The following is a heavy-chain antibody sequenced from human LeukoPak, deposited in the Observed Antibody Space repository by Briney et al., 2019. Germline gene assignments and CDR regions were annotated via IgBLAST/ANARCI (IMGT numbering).Heavy chain of an antibody. CDR1: GFTFSSYW. CDR2: IGGSNGIT. V-gene: IGHV3-23*01. J-gene: IGHJ4*02. Sequence: GGSLRLSCAASGFTFSSYWMSWVRQAPGKGLEWVSVIGGSNGITFYVGSVKGRFTISRDNSKDTLYLQMNSLRAEDTAVYYCARNENSGWGYFDYWGQGTLVTVSS. D-gene: IGHD5-12*01. CDR3: ARNENSGWGYFDY.